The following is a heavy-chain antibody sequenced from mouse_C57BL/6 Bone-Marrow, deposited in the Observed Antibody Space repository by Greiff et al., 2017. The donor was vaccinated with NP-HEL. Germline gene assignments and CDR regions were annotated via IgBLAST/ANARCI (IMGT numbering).Heavy chain of an antibody. J-gene: IGHJ3*01. V-gene: IGHV1-52*01. CDR2: IDPSDSET. Sequence: QVQLQQPGAELVRPGSSVKLSCKASGYTFTSYWMHWVKQRPIQGLEWIGNIDPSDSETNYNQKFKDKATLTVDKSSSTAYMQLSSLSAEDSAVYYCTRSTGTAWFAYWGQGTLVTVSA. D-gene: IGHD4-1*01. CDR1: GYTFTSYW. CDR3: TRSTGTAWFAY.